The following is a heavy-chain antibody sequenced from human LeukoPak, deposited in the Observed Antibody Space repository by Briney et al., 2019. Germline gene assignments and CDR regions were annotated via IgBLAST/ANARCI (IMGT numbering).Heavy chain of an antibody. Sequence: SETLSLTCTVSGGSISSGDYYWSWIRQPPGKGLEWIGYIYYSGSTYYNPSLKSRVTISVDTSKNQLSLKLSSVTAADTAVYYCARVLMVRGVSYYYGMDVWGQGTTVTVSS. J-gene: IGHJ6*02. CDR3: ARVLMVRGVSYYYGMDV. V-gene: IGHV4-30-4*01. CDR1: GGSISSGDYY. CDR2: IYYSGST. D-gene: IGHD3-10*01.